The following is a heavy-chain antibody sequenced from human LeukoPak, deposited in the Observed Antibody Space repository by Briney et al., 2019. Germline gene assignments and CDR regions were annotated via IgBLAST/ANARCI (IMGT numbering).Heavy chain of an antibody. CDR3: ARDHGSGGSCYIAYFQH. Sequence: GASVKLSCKASGYTFTSYDINWVRQATGPGLEWMGWMNPNSGNTVYAQTFPGRVTITSNTSIGTAYMELSSLRSEDTAVYYCARDHGSGGSCYIAYFQHWGQGPLVTVSS. V-gene: IGHV1-8*03. CDR2: MNPNSGNT. J-gene: IGHJ1*01. D-gene: IGHD2-15*01. CDR1: GYTFTSYD.